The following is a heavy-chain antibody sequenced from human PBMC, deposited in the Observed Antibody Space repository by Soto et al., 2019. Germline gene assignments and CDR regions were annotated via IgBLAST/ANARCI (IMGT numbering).Heavy chain of an antibody. J-gene: IGHJ3*02. V-gene: IGHV5-51*01. D-gene: IGHD3-9*01. Sequence: KGLEWMGIIYPGDSDTRYSPSFQGQVTISADKSISTAYLQWSSLKASDTAMYYCASTYYDILTGLLFDIWGQGTMVTVSS. CDR3: ASTYYDILTGLLFDI. CDR2: IYPGDSDT.